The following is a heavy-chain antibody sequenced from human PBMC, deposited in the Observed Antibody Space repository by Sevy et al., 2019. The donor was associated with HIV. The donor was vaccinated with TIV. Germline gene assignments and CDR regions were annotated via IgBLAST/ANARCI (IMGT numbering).Heavy chain of an antibody. CDR1: GFPVSSSY. CDR3: ARDKNAYYYGLDV. Sequence: GGSLRLSCPVSGFPVSSSYMNWVRQAPGKGLEWVSVFYTGSKTDYADSVKGRFTMSRDNSKNTLYLQMNGLRAEDTAVYYCARDKNAYYYGLDVWGQGTTVTVSS. V-gene: IGHV3-53*01. CDR2: FYTGSKT. J-gene: IGHJ6*02.